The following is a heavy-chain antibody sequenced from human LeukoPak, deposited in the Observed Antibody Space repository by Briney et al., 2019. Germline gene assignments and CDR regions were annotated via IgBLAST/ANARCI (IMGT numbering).Heavy chain of an antibody. CDR3: ARHGGGASGSSKFDY. CDR1: GDSITSTSYY. J-gene: IGHJ4*02. D-gene: IGHD3-10*01. Sequence: PSETLSLTCTVSGDSITSTSYYWGWIRQPPGKGLEWIGSVYYSGSALHNPSLQSRVTLSVDTSKNQFSLKLISVTAADTAVYHCARHGGGASGSSKFDYWGQGTPLIVSS. CDR2: VYYSGSA. V-gene: IGHV4-39*01.